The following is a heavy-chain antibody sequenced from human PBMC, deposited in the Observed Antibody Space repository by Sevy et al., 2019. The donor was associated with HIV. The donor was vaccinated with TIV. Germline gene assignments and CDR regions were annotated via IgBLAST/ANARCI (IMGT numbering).Heavy chain of an antibody. CDR3: ARERGLGATTAGSGFDN. D-gene: IGHD1-26*01. CDR1: GFTFSRYV. Sequence: GGSLRLSCAASGFTFSRYVLHWGRQAPGKGLEWVAVISYDGRNEYYADSVKGRFTISRDNSKNTLNLQMNSLKSEDTAVYYCARERGLGATTAGSGFDNWGQGTLVTVSS. V-gene: IGHV3-30*04. CDR2: ISYDGRNE. J-gene: IGHJ4*02.